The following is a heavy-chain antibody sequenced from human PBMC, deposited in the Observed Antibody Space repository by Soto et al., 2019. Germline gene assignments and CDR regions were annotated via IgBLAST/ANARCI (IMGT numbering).Heavy chain of an antibody. D-gene: IGHD2-2*01. Sequence: GGSLRLSCAASGFTFSSYAMSWVRQAPGKGLEWVSAISGSGGSTYYADSVKGRFTISRDNSKNTLYLQMNSLRAEDTAVYYCAKDDIVVVPAATRLDYWGQGTLVTVSS. CDR3: AKDDIVVVPAATRLDY. CDR2: ISGSGGST. CDR1: GFTFSSYA. J-gene: IGHJ4*02. V-gene: IGHV3-23*01.